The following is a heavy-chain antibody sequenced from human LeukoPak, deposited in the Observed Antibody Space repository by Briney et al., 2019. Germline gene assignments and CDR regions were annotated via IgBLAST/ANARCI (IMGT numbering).Heavy chain of an antibody. Sequence: GSLRLSCAVSGFTFSSYAMSWVRQAPGKGLEWVSAISDSGDRTFYADSVKGRFTISRDNSKNTLYLQMNSLRAEDTAVYYCAKDLFSMIVADFDYWGQGTLVTVSS. CDR3: AKDLFSMIVADFDY. J-gene: IGHJ4*02. D-gene: IGHD3-22*01. CDR2: ISDSGDRT. CDR1: GFTFSSYA. V-gene: IGHV3-23*01.